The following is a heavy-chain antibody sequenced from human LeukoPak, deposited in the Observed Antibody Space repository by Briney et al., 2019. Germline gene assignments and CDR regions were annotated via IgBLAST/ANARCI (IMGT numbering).Heavy chain of an antibody. D-gene: IGHD3-10*01. CDR3: ARDGGSGILD. CDR1: GFTFSDYY. J-gene: IGHJ4*02. Sequence: TGGSLRLSCAASGFTFSDYYMSWIRQAPGKGLVWVSRINGDGSSTFYADSVKGRFTISRDNAKNSLSLLMNSLRAEDTAVYYCARDGGSGILDWGQGTLVTVSS. CDR2: INGDGSST. V-gene: IGHV3-74*01.